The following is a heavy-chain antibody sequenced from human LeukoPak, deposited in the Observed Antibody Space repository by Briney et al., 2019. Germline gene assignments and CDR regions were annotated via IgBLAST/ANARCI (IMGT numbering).Heavy chain of an antibody. CDR2: INHSGST. J-gene: IGHJ3*02. V-gene: IGHV4-34*01. D-gene: IGHD5-18*01. CDR3: ARPRRGYSYGPGAFDI. CDR1: GGSFSGYY. Sequence: KAPETLSLTCAVYGGSFSGYYWSWIRQPPGKGLEWIGEINHSGSTNYNPSLKSRVTISVDTSKNQFSLKLSSVTAADTAVYYCARPRRGYSYGPGAFDIWGQGTMVTVSS.